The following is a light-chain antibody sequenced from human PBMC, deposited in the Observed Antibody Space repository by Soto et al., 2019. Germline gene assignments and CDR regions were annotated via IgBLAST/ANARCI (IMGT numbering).Light chain of an antibody. CDR1: QDIRNN. V-gene: IGKV1-39*01. Sequence: DIQMTQSPSSLSTSVGDSVAITCQASQDIRNNLNWYQQKQGKAPKPLIYDASNLETGVPSRFSGSGSGTDFTLTISSLQPEDFATYYCQQSYSTPFTFGPGTKVDIK. CDR2: DAS. J-gene: IGKJ3*01. CDR3: QQSYSTPFT.